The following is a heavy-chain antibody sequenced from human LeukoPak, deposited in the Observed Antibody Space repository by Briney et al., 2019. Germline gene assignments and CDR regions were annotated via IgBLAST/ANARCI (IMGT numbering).Heavy chain of an antibody. CDR3: ARVVAAAGITCFDP. J-gene: IGHJ5*02. CDR2: ISAYNGNT. CDR1: GYTFTSYG. V-gene: IGHV1-18*01. D-gene: IGHD6-13*01. Sequence: ASVKVSCKASGYTFTSYGISWVRQAPGQGLEWMGWISAYNGNTNYAQKLQGRVTMTTDTSTSTAYMELRSLRSDDTAVYYCARVVAAAGITCFDPWGKGPLVTVSS.